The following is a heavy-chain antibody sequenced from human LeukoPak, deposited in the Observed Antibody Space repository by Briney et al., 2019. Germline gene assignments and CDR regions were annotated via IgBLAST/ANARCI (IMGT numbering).Heavy chain of an antibody. CDR2: ISGSGGST. J-gene: IGHJ4*02. D-gene: IGHD2-2*01. CDR1: GFSFSSYA. V-gene: IGHV3-23*01. Sequence: PGGSLRLSCAASGFSFSSYAMSWVRQAPGKGLEWVSAISGSGGSTYYADSVKGRFTISRDNSKNTLYLQMNSLRPEDTATYYCDCSSATCYAAGDYWGQGTLVTVSS. CDR3: DCSSATCYAAGDY.